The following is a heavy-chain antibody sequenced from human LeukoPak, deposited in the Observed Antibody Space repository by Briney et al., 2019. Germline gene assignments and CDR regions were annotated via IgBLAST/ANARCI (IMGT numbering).Heavy chain of an antibody. CDR1: GGTFSSYA. CDR3: ARDRPDCSGGSCYSQNWFDP. D-gene: IGHD2-15*01. CDR2: IIPILGIA. V-gene: IGHV1-69*04. Sequence: GASVKVSCKASGGTFSSYAISWVRQAPGQGLEWMGRIIPILGIANYAQKFQGRVTITADKSTSTAYMELSSLRSEDTAVYYCARDRPDCSGGSCYSQNWFDPWGQGTLVTVSS. J-gene: IGHJ5*02.